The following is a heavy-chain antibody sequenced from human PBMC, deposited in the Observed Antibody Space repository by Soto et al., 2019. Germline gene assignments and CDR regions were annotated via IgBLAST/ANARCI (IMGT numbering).Heavy chain of an antibody. D-gene: IGHD3-22*01. V-gene: IGHV3-30*04. CDR3: ARYDSGGFSVY. CDR1: GFTFSSYS. J-gene: IGHJ4*02. CDR2: ISHDGHTT. Sequence: GGSLRLSCVASGFTFSSYSMQWVRQAPGKGLEWVAVISHDGHTTYYGDSVKGRSTISRDNSKSTLFLHMNRLTAEDTATYYCARYDSGGFSVYWGQGTLVTVSS.